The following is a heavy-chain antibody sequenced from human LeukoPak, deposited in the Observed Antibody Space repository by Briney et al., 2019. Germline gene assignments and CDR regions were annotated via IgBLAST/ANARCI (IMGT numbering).Heavy chain of an antibody. Sequence: PGGSLRLSCAASGFKFSDYGFHWVRQAPGKGLDWVAFIQNDGSNKDYADSVRGRFTIDRDKSRNTLFLQRKSLTAEDVARYYCVKDGIAVAATDFWGQGALVIVSS. CDR1: GFKFSDYG. D-gene: IGHD6-19*01. J-gene: IGHJ4*02. V-gene: IGHV3-30*02. CDR3: VKDGIAVAATDF. CDR2: IQNDGSNK.